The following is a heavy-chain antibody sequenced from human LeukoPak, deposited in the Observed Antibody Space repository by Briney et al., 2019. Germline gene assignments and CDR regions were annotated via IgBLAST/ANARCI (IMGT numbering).Heavy chain of an antibody. V-gene: IGHV4-31*03. CDR3: ASSQPLIPARNYYYYYGMDV. D-gene: IGHD2-2*01. CDR2: IYYSGST. J-gene: IGHJ6*02. CDR1: SGSISSGGYY. Sequence: SETLSLTCTVSSGSISSGGYYWSWIRQHPGKGLEWIGYIYYSGSTYYNPSLKSRVTISVDTSKNQFSLKLSSVTAADTAVYYCASSQPLIPARNYYYYYGMDVWGQGTTVTVSS.